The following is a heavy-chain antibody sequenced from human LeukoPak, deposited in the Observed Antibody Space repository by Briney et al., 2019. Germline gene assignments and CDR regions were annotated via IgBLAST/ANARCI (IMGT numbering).Heavy chain of an antibody. J-gene: IGHJ6*02. D-gene: IGHD6-25*01. Sequence: GGSLRLSCAASGFTFSSYSINWVRQAPGKGLEWVSYISSSSSTIYYADSVRGRFTISRDNAKNSLYLQMNSLRAEDTAVYYCARVSGVYYYNYGMDVWGQGTTVTVSS. V-gene: IGHV3-48*01. CDR3: ARVSGVYYYNYGMDV. CDR2: ISSSSSTI. CDR1: GFTFSSYS.